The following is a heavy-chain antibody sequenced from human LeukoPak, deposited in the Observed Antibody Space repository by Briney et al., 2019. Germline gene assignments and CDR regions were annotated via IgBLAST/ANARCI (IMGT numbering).Heavy chain of an antibody. CDR3: ARNLWFGESSDAFDM. CDR1: GYTFTGDY. CDR2: INPKSGGT. D-gene: IGHD3-10*01. Sequence: ASVKVSCKASGYTFTGDYMYWVRQAPGQGLEWMGWINPKSGGTNYAQKFQGRVTMTRDTSISTAYMDMSSLRSDDTAVYYCARNLWFGESSDAFDMWGQGTMVTVSS. V-gene: IGHV1-2*02. J-gene: IGHJ3*02.